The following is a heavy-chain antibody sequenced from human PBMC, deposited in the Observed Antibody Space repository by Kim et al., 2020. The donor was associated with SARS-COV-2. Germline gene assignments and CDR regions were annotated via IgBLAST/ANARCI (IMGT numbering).Heavy chain of an antibody. CDR2: ISSSSSYT. CDR3: ARGYQLLGVFFDY. V-gene: IGHV3-11*05. D-gene: IGHD2-2*01. Sequence: GGSLRLSCAASGFTFSDYYMSWIRQAPGKGLEWVSYISSSSSYTNYADSVKGRFTISRDNAKNSLYLQMNSLRAEDTAVYYCARGYQLLGVFFDYWGQGTLVTVSS. J-gene: IGHJ4*02. CDR1: GFTFSDYY.